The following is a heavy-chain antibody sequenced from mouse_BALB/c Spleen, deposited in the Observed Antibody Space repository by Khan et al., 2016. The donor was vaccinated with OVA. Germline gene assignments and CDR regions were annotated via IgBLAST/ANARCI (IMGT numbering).Heavy chain of an antibody. CDR3: ARWELGRAWFAY. Sequence: VQLKESGAELVKPGASVKLSCTASGFNIKDTYMHWVKQRPEQGLAWIGRIDPANGNTKYDPKFQGKATITADTSSNTAYLQLSSLTSEDTAVYNCARWELGRAWFAYWGQGTLVTVSA. D-gene: IGHD4-1*01. V-gene: IGHV14-3*02. CDR2: IDPANGNT. CDR1: GFNIKDTY. J-gene: IGHJ3*01.